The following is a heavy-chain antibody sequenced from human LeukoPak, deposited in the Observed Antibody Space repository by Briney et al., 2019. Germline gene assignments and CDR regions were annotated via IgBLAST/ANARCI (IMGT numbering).Heavy chain of an antibody. CDR1: GGSISSSSYY. V-gene: IGHV4-39*07. J-gene: IGHJ4*02. Sequence: SETLSLTCTVSGGSISSSSYYWGWIRQPPGKGLEWIGSIYYSGSTYYNPSLKSRVTISVDTSKIQFSLKLNSVTAADTAVYYCARASGYYYGDFDYWGQGTRVTVSS. CDR3: ARASGYYYGDFDY. D-gene: IGHD3-22*01. CDR2: IYYSGST.